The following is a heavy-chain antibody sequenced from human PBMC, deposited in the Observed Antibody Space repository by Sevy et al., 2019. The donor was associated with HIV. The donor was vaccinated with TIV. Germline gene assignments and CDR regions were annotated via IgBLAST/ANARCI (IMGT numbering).Heavy chain of an antibody. CDR2: LWYDGSNK. J-gene: IGHJ4*02. CDR3: AREGIAAAGIGYYFDY. Sequence: GGSLRLSCAASGFTFSSYGMHWVRQAPGKGLEWVAILWYDGSNKNYADSVKGRFSISRDNSKNTLYLQMNSLRAEDTAVYYCAREGIAAAGIGYYFDYWGQGTLVTVSS. D-gene: IGHD6-13*01. V-gene: IGHV3-33*01. CDR1: GFTFSSYG.